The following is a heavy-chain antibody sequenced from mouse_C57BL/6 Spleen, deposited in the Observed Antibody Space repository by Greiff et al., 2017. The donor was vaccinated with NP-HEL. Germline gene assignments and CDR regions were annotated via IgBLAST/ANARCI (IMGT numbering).Heavy chain of an antibody. V-gene: IGHV1-80*01. Sequence: VQLQESGAELVKPGASVKISCKASGYAFSSYWMNWVKQRPGKGLEWIGQIYPGDGDTTYNGKFKGKATLTADKSSSTAYMQLSSLTSEDSAVYFCAGENMVYGYDVNFDYWGQGTTLTVSS. CDR2: IYPGDGDT. CDR3: AGENMVYGYDVNFDY. J-gene: IGHJ2*01. D-gene: IGHD2-2*01. CDR1: GYAFSSYW.